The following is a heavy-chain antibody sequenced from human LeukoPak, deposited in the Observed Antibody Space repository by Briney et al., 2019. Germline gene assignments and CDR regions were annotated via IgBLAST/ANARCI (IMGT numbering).Heavy chain of an antibody. CDR2: ISGIGTTI. Sequence: GGSLRLSCTASGVAFSDWYMTWIRQAPGKRLEWISYISGIGTTISYADSVKGRFTISRDNAKNSLYLQMNSLRDEDTAVYYCARGLRGTYGRMMDVWGQGTTVTVSS. J-gene: IGHJ6*02. D-gene: IGHD4-17*01. CDR3: ARGLRGTYGRMMDV. V-gene: IGHV3-11*01. CDR1: GVAFSDWY.